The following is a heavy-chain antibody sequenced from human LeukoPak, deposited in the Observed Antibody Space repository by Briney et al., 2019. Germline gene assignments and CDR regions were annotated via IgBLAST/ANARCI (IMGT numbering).Heavy chain of an antibody. Sequence: SETLSLTCTVSGGSISSYYWSWIRQPAGKGLEWIGRIYTSGSTNYNPSLKSRVTISVDTSKNQFSLKLSSVTAADTAVYYCARRSGIGETFEYWSQGTLVTVSS. J-gene: IGHJ4*02. CDR1: GGSISSYY. CDR2: IYTSGST. V-gene: IGHV4-4*07. CDR3: ARRSGIGETFEY. D-gene: IGHD6-13*01.